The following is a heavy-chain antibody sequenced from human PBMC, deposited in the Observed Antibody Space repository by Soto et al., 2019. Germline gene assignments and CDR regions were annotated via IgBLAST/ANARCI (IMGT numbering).Heavy chain of an antibody. V-gene: IGHV3-23*01. J-gene: IGHJ4*02. D-gene: IGHD3-10*01. CDR3: ARHPVPLLWFRAFGYFDY. Sequence: GGSLRLSCAASGFTFSSYAMSWVRQAPGKGLEWVSAISGSGGSTYYADSVKGRFTISRDNSKNTLYLQMNSLRAEDTAVYYCARHPVPLLWFRAFGYFDYCCQRPLVTGSS. CDR1: GFTFSSYA. CDR2: ISGSGGST.